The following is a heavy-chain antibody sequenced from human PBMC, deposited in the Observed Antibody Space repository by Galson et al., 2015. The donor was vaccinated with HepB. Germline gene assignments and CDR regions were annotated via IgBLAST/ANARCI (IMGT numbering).Heavy chain of an antibody. J-gene: IGHJ6*02. CDR3: ARATLFWFGEATYSYHGLDV. D-gene: IGHD3-10*01. Sequence: SETLSLTCIVSGGSISITRYYWAWIRQPPGTGLEWIATVHYSGSTSYNPPLKSRVALSRDTSKKEFSLELGPVTAADTAIYYCARATLFWFGEATYSYHGLDVWGPGTTVTVSS. CDR2: VHYSGST. V-gene: IGHV4-39*07. CDR1: GGSISITRYY.